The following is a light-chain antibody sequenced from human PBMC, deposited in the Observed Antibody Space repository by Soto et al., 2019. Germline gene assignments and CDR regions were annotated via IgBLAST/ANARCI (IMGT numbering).Light chain of an antibody. CDR3: LQESSYPPS. Sequence: DIPMTQSPSAMSASVGDRVTITCRASQGIRNYLDWFQQKPGKVPKRLIYDASSLQSGVPSRFSGSGSGTESTLTITHLQPEDFASYYCLQESSYPPSFGGGTKVEIK. CDR2: DAS. CDR1: QGIRNY. J-gene: IGKJ4*01. V-gene: IGKV1-17*03.